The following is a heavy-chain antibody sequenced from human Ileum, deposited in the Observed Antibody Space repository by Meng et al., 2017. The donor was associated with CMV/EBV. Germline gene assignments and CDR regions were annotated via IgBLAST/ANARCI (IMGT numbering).Heavy chain of an antibody. CDR2: IYWDNDQ. V-gene: IGHV2-5*02. D-gene: IGHD3-16*01. CDR1: GFSLSPSGLG. J-gene: IGHJ4*02. CDR3: AHRPSYTYDYVFDY. Sequence: FSGFSLSPSGLGLGSLRQPPGKALESLALIYWDNDQRYRLSLNSSLTITKDTSKHQVVLTMTNMDPVDTATYYCAHRPSYTYDYVFDYWGQGTLVTVSS.